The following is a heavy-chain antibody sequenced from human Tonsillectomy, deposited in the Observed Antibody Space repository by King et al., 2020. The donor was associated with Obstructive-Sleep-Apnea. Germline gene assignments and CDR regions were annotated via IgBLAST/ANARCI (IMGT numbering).Heavy chain of an antibody. J-gene: IGHJ3*02. Sequence: VQLVESGAEVKRAGESLKISCKGSAYSFASFWIGWVRQMPGKGLEWMGIVYPGDSDTRYSPSFQGQVTIPADKSVNIAYLQWNSLRASDTALFYCARRXXXASGXDAFDIWGQGXMVTVSS. CDR1: AYSFASFW. CDR3: ARRXXXASGXDAFDI. CDR2: VYPGDSDT. V-gene: IGHV5-51*01.